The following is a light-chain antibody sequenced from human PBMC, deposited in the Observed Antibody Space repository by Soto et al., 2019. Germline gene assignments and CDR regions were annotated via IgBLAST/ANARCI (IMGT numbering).Light chain of an antibody. CDR3: YSYAGRNIWV. J-gene: IGLJ3*02. CDR1: GSDIGAYNF. CDR2: GVT. Sequence: QAVLAQPPSASGSPGQSVTISCTGSGSDIGAYNFVSWYQQHPGKAPKLMIFGVTERPSGVPDRFSSSKSGNTASLTVSGLQADDEAVYYCYSYAGRNIWVFGGGTKVTVL. V-gene: IGLV2-8*01.